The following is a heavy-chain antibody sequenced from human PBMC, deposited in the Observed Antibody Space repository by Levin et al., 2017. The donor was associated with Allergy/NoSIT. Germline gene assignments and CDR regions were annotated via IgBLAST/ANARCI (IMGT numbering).Heavy chain of an antibody. Sequence: TLSLTCTVSGASITTDYYYWTWVRQHPGKGLEWIGLIFRNGVTRYNPSLESRLTISIDTSERQFSLNLNSVTAADTAVYYCARVGNYEGFFWGQGTLVTVS. J-gene: IGHJ4*02. V-gene: IGHV4-31*03. CDR1: GASITTDYYY. CDR3: ARVGNYEGFF. CDR2: IFRNGVT. D-gene: IGHD3-3*01.